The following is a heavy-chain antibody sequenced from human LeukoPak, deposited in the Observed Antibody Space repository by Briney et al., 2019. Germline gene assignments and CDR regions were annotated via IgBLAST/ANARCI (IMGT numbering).Heavy chain of an antibody. CDR3: ARVVEDGYSDY. Sequence: SETLSLTCAVYGGSFSGYYWSWIRQPPVKGLEWIGEINHSGSTNYNPSLKSRVTISVDTSKNQFSLKLSSVTAADTAVYYCARVVEDGYSDYWGQGTLVTVSS. CDR2: INHSGST. V-gene: IGHV4-34*01. D-gene: IGHD5-24*01. J-gene: IGHJ4*02. CDR1: GGSFSGYY.